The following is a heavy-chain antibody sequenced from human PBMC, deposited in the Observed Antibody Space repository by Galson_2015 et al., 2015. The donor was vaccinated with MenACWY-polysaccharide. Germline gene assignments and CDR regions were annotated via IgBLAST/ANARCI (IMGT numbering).Heavy chain of an antibody. Sequence: SETLSLTCTVPGGSTSSYYWTWIRQPPGKGLEWIGYVSFSGSTNYNPSLQSRVTMSTDSSKRQFFLNLTAVTAADTAVYYCARDRFGYFDYFFDYWGQGTLVTVSS. CDR2: VSFSGST. CDR1: GGSTSSYY. D-gene: IGHD3-9*01. CDR3: ARDRFGYFDYFFDY. J-gene: IGHJ4*02. V-gene: IGHV4-59*01.